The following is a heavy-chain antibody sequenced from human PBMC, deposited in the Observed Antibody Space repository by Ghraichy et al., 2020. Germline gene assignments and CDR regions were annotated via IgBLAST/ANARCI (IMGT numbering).Heavy chain of an antibody. CDR2: ISAYNGNT. J-gene: IGHJ6*02. Sequence: ASVKVSCKASGYTFTSYGISWVRQAPGQGLEWMGWISAYNGNTNYAQKLQGRVTMTTDTSTSTAYMELRSLRSDDTAVYYCARPRGGYSYAGGMDVWGQGTTVTVSS. CDR1: GYTFTSYG. CDR3: ARPRGGYSYAGGMDV. D-gene: IGHD5-18*01. V-gene: IGHV1-18*01.